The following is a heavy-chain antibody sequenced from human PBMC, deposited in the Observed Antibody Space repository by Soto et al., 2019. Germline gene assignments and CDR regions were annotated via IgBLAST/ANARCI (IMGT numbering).Heavy chain of an antibody. CDR1: GDSVSSSSVA. J-gene: IGHJ6*02. CDR3: ATSEEDSDYYYYGLDV. D-gene: IGHD2-15*01. V-gene: IGHV6-1*01. CDR2: TYYRSRWYS. Sequence: SQTLSLTCVISGDSVSSSSVAWNWVRQSPSRGLEWLGRTYYRSRWYSDFAVSVRGRIVINADTSKNQFSLQLNSVTPEDTAVYFCATSEEDSDYYYYGLDVWGQGTTVTVS.